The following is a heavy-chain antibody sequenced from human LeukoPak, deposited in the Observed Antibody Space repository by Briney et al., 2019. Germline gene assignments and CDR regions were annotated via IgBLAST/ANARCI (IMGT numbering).Heavy chain of an antibody. CDR3: AREIVVVPAMDV. CDR1: GFTFSSYW. J-gene: IGHJ6*04. V-gene: IGHV3-7*01. Sequence: GGSLRLSCIASGFTFSSYWMSWVRQAPGKGLEWVANIKQDGSEKYYVDSVKGRFTISRDNSKNTLYLQMNSLRAEDTAVYYCAREIVVVPAMDVWGKGTTVTVSS. CDR2: IKQDGSEK. D-gene: IGHD2-2*01.